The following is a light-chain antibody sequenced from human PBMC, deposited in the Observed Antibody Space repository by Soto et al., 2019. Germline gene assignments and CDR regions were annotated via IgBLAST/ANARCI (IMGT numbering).Light chain of an antibody. CDR1: SSDVGGYNY. CDR2: EVS. J-gene: IGLJ2*01. Sequence: QSALTQPPSASGSPGQSVTISCTGTSSDVGGYNYVSWYQHHPGKAPKLIIFEVSKRPSGVPDRFSGSKSGNTASLTVSGLQAEDEADYYCNSYAGSNMVVFGGGTKLTVL. V-gene: IGLV2-8*01. CDR3: NSYAGSNMVV.